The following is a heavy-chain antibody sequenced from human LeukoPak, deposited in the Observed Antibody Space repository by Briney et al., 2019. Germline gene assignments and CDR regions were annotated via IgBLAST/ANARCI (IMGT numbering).Heavy chain of an antibody. J-gene: IGHJ4*02. V-gene: IGHV7-4-1*02. CDR3: ARVEGIAVVATYSYYFDY. CDR1: GYTFTSYG. CDR2: INTNTGNP. Sequence: ASVKVSCKASGYTFTSYGISWVRQAPGQGLEWMGWINTNTGNPTYAQGFTGRFVFSLDTSVSTAYLQISSLKAEDTAVYYCARVEGIAVVATYSYYFDYWGQGTLVTVSS. D-gene: IGHD6-19*01.